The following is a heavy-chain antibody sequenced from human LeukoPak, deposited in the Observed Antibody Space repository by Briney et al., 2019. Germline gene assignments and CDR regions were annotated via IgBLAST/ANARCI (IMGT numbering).Heavy chain of an antibody. Sequence: GGSLRLSCAASGFTFSSYAMSRVRQAPGKGLEWVSAISGSGGSTYYADSVKGRFTISRDNSKNTLYLQMNSLRAEDTAVYYCAKGTVRAGYYYYGMDVWGQGTTVTVSS. V-gene: IGHV3-23*01. CDR3: AKGTVRAGYYYYGMDV. CDR2: ISGSGGST. CDR1: GFTFSSYA. J-gene: IGHJ6*02. D-gene: IGHD4-11*01.